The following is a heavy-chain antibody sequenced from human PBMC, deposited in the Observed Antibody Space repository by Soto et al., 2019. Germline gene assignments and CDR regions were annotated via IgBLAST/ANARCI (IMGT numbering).Heavy chain of an antibody. V-gene: IGHV3-23*01. CDR3: AKATATGGGAFDI. Sequence: GGSLRLSCAASGFICSSYDMSWVRQAPGKGLEWVSTILVDGRTFYVDSVKGRFTISRDNSKNTVYLQMNSLTAGDTALYYCAKATATGGGAFDICGQGTMVTVSS. CDR1: GFICSSYD. CDR2: ILVDGRT. D-gene: IGHD2-8*02. J-gene: IGHJ3*02.